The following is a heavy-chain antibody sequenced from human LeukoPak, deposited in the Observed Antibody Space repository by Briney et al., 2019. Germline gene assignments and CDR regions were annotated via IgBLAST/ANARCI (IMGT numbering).Heavy chain of an antibody. J-gene: IGHJ4*02. V-gene: IGHV3-30*02. Sequence: GGSLRLSCAASGFTFSSYAMHWVRQAPGKGLEWVAFIRYDGDIKYYADSVKGRFTISRDNSKNTLYLQMNSLRAEDTAVYYCAKPNYYDSRGFLFDNWGQGTLVTVSS. CDR3: AKPNYYDSRGFLFDN. D-gene: IGHD3-22*01. CDR1: GFTFSSYA. CDR2: IRYDGDIK.